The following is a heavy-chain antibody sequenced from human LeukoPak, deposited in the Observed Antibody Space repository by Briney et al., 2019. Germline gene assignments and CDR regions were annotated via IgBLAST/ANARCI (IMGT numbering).Heavy chain of an antibody. CDR3: ARHRSGYCSSTSCYRPFPFDY. CDR2: IDPSDSYT. Sequence: GESLRISCKGSGYSFTSYWISWVRQMPGKGLEWMGRIDPSDSYTNYSPSFQGHVTISADKSISTAYLQWSSLKASDTAMYYCARHRSGYCSSTSCYRPFPFDYWGQGTLVTVSS. V-gene: IGHV5-10-1*01. J-gene: IGHJ4*02. CDR1: GYSFTSYW. D-gene: IGHD2-2*02.